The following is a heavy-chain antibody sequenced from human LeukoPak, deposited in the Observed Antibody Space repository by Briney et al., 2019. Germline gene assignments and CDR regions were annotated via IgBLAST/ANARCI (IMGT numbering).Heavy chain of an antibody. Sequence: SETLSLTCTVSGGSISSGSYYWSWIRQPAGKGLEWIGRIYTSGSTNYNPSLKSRVTISVDTSKNQFSLKLSSVTAADTAVYYCASGGYSNYANYHYYMDVWGKGTTVTVSS. D-gene: IGHD4-11*01. CDR2: IYTSGST. J-gene: IGHJ6*03. CDR3: ASGGYSNYANYHYYMDV. V-gene: IGHV4-61*02. CDR1: GGSISSGSYY.